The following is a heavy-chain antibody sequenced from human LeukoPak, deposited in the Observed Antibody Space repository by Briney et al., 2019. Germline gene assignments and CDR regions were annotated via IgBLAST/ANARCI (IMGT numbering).Heavy chain of an antibody. V-gene: IGHV3-30*02. CDR2: IRYDGSKK. CDR1: GFIFSSYG. Sequence: PGGSLRLSCAASGFIFSSYGIHWARQAPGKGLEWVAFIRYDGSKKYYTDSVKGRFTISRDNSMNTVYPQMNSLRDEDTAMYYCAKDGPAAGLSYFDYWGQGTLVTVSS. CDR3: AKDGPAAGLSYFDY. J-gene: IGHJ4*02. D-gene: IGHD6-13*01.